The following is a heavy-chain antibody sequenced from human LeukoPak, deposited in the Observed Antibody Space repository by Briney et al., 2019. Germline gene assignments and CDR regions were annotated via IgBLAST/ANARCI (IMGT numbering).Heavy chain of an antibody. D-gene: IGHD6-13*01. V-gene: IGHV7-4-1*02. CDR2: INTNTGNP. CDR1: GYTFTSYA. Sequence: ASVKVSCKASGYTFTSYAMNWVRRAPGQGLEWMGWINTNTGNPTYAQGFTGRFVFSLDTSVSTAYLQISSLKAEDTAVYYCARDFGRAAAGPHYFDYWGQGTLVTVSS. J-gene: IGHJ4*02. CDR3: ARDFGRAAAGPHYFDY.